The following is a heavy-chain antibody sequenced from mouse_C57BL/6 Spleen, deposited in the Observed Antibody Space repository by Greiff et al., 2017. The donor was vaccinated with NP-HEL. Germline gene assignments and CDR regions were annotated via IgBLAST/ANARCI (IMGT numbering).Heavy chain of an antibody. CDR2: IDPSDSYT. CDR1: GYTFTSYW. J-gene: IGHJ3*01. CDR3: ASRYYGNHAWFAY. V-gene: IGHV1-50*01. D-gene: IGHD2-1*01. Sequence: VQLQQPGAELVKPGASVKLSCKASGYTFTSYWMQWVKQRPGQGLEWIGEIDPSDSYTNYNQKFKGKATLTVDTSSSTAYMQLSSLTSEDSAVYYCASRYYGNHAWFAYWGQGTLVTVSA.